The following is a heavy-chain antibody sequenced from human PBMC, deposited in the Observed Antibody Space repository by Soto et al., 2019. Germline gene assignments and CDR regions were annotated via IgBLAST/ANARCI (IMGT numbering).Heavy chain of an antibody. CDR3: ARREVGATTKFYYYYGMDV. J-gene: IGHJ6*02. CDR2: INSDGSST. D-gene: IGHD1-26*01. CDR1: GFTFSSYW. Sequence: GGSLRLSCAASGFTFSSYWMHWVRQAPGKGLVWVSRINSDGSSTSYADSVKGRFTISRDNAKNTLYLQMNSLRAEDTAVYYCARREVGATTKFYYYYGMDVWGQGTTVTVSS. V-gene: IGHV3-74*01.